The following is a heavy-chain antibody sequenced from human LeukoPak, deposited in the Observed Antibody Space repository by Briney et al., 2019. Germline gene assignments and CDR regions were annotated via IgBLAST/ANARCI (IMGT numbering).Heavy chain of an antibody. CDR3: ARSYYYDSSGHDSPDY. J-gene: IGHJ4*02. CDR1: GYTFTGYY. D-gene: IGHD3-22*01. CDR2: INPNSGGT. V-gene: IGHV1-2*02. Sequence: ASVKVSCKASGYTFTGYYMHWVRQAPGQGLEWMGWINPNSGGTNYAQKFQGRVTMTRDTSISTAYMELSRLRSDDTAVYYCARSYYYDSSGHDSPDYWGQGTLVTVSS.